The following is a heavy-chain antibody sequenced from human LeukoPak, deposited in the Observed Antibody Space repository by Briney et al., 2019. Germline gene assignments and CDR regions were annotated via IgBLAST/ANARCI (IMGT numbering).Heavy chain of an antibody. Sequence: SETLSLTCAVYGGSFSGYYWSWIRQPPGKGLEWIGEINHSGSTNYNPSLKSRVTISVDTSKDQFSLKLSSVTAADTAVYYCARGRGDYVWGSYRYPYYFDYWGQGTLVTVSS. V-gene: IGHV4-34*01. D-gene: IGHD3-16*02. CDR1: GGSFSGYY. CDR3: ARGRGDYVWGSYRYPYYFDY. J-gene: IGHJ4*02. CDR2: INHSGST.